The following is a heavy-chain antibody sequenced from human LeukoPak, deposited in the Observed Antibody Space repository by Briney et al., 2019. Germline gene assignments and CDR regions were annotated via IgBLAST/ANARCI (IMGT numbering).Heavy chain of an antibody. CDR2: IKQDGSEK. D-gene: IGHD3-10*01. V-gene: IGHV3-7*01. CDR3: ARDMVRGVIRFYGMDV. J-gene: IGHJ6*02. CDR1: GFTFSSYW. Sequence: GGSLRLYCAASGFTFSSYWMSWVRQAPGKGLEWVANIKQDGSEKYYVDSVKGRFTISRDNAKNSLYLQMNSLRAEDTAVYYCARDMVRGVIRFYGMDVWGQGTTVTVSS.